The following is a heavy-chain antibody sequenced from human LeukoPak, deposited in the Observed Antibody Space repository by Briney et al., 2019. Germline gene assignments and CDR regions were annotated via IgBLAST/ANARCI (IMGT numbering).Heavy chain of an antibody. V-gene: IGHV3-53*01. J-gene: IGHJ2*01. CDR1: GFTVSSNY. D-gene: IGHD3-10*01. CDR3: ARDYYGSGSYFPYWYFDL. Sequence: GGSMRLSCAASGFTVSSNYMSWVRQAPGGGLEWVSVIYSGGSTYYADSVQGRFTISRDNSKNTLYLQMNSLRAEDTAVYYCARDYYGSGSYFPYWYFDLWGRGTLVTVSS. CDR2: IYSGGST.